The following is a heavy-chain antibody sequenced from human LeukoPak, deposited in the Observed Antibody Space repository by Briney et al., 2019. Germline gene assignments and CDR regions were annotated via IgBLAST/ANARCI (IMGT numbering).Heavy chain of an antibody. Sequence: SETLSLTCAVYGGSFSGYCWSWIRQPPGKGLEWIGEINHSGSTNYNPSLKSRVTISVDTSKNQFSLKLSSVTAADTAVYYCARMTYYDFWSGYYGFDYWGQGTLVTVSS. CDR3: ARMTYYDFWSGYYGFDY. CDR2: INHSGST. CDR1: GGSFSGYC. D-gene: IGHD3-3*01. V-gene: IGHV4-34*01. J-gene: IGHJ4*02.